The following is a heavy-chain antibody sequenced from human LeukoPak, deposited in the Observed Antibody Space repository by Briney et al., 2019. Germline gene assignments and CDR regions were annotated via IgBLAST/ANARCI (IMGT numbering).Heavy chain of an antibody. V-gene: IGHV3-23*01. Sequence: GGSLRLPCAASGFTFRDYAMSWVRQAPGKGLEWVSNILNSGHTTNYADSVKGRFTVSRDNSKNTLYLQMDNLRGDDTAVYYCTKDGLRGYDYDYWGQGTLVTVSS. CDR2: ILNSGHTT. J-gene: IGHJ4*02. D-gene: IGHD5-12*01. CDR1: GFTFRDYA. CDR3: TKDGLRGYDYDY.